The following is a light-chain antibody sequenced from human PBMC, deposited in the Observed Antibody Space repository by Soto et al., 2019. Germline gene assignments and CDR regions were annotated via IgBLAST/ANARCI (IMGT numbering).Light chain of an antibody. Sequence: EIMLTQSPATLSLSLGERATLSCRASQGVSSYLAWYQQKPGQAPRLLIYDASNRATGIPARFSGSGSGTDFTLTISSLEPEDFAVYYCQQCGNWPLTFGGGTRWIS. CDR1: QGVSSY. V-gene: IGKV3-11*01. CDR2: DAS. J-gene: IGKJ4*01. CDR3: QQCGNWPLT.